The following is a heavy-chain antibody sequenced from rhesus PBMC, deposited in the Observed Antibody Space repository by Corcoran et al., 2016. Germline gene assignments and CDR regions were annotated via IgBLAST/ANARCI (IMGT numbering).Heavy chain of an antibody. CDR3: ARFGYPGGLDF. V-gene: IGHV4-76*01. J-gene: IGHJ6*01. D-gene: IGHD3-28*01. CDR2: IYESSGTS. CDR1: GVSVNGVYD. Sequence: QVHLQESGPGLVKPSETLSLTCAVSGVSVNGVYDWSWVRQAPGKGLGWVGYIYESSGTSNYNPSLKNRVTISRDTSKNQVSLRLTSVTAADTAIYYCARFGYPGGLDFWGQGVVVTVSS.